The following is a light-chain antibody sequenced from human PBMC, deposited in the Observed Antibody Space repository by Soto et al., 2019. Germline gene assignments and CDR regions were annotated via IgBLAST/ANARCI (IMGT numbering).Light chain of an antibody. CDR2: DAY. Sequence: EIVMTQSPVTLSVSPGERVTLSCRASQSVSSNLAWYQQKPGQAPRLLIYDAYNRATGIPPRFSGSGSGTDFTLTISSLEPEDFAVYYCQQRSNWPRTFGQGTKVDIK. CDR3: QQRSNWPRT. J-gene: IGKJ1*01. V-gene: IGKV3-11*01. CDR1: QSVSSN.